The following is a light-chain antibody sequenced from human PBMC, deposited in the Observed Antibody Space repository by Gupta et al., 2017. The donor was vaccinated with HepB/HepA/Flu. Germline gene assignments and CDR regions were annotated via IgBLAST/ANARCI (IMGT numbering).Light chain of an antibody. CDR1: SSPIGAGYH. V-gene: IGLV1-40*01. CDR2: NKK. Sequence: QSVLTQPPSVSGAPGQRVTISCTGTSSPIGAGYHVHWYQQVPGTAPSLLIHNKKNRPSGVPDRFSGSKYGASATLVTTGLQAEEEAYYYCQSEDNSMSGWVFGGENKVTVL. J-gene: IGLJ3*02. CDR3: QSEDNSMSGWV.